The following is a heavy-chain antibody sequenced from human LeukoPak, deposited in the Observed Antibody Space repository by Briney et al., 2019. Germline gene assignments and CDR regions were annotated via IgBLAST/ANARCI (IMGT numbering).Heavy chain of an antibody. CDR2: IYYSGST. CDR1: GGSISSGDYY. D-gene: IGHD3-22*01. J-gene: IGHJ4*02. Sequence: SETLSLTCIVSGGSISSGDYYWSWIRQPPGKGLEWIGYIYYSGSTNYNPSLKSRVTISVDTSKNQFSLKLSSVTAADTAVYYCARLGRNRSSGYGGGSLDYWGQGTLVTVSS. V-gene: IGHV4-30-4*01. CDR3: ARLGRNRSSGYGGGSLDY.